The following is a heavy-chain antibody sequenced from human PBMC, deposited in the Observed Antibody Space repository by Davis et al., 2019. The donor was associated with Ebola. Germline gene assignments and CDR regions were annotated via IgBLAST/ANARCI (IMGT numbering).Heavy chain of an antibody. D-gene: IGHD2/OR15-2a*01. J-gene: IGHJ3*01. Sequence: GGSLRLSCVASGFTLSNDAMSWVRQAPGKGLEWVSGLSGSGAMPYYADSVRGRFTISRDNYRNTLLLQLYSLRVEDTALYYCAKDNRNIWSEVWGQGTMVTVSS. CDR1: GFTLSNDA. CDR3: AKDNRNIWSEV. V-gene: IGHV3-23*01. CDR2: LSGSGAMP.